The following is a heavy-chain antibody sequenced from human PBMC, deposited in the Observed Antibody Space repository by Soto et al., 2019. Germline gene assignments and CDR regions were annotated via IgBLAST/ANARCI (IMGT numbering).Heavy chain of an antibody. CDR1: GGSFSGYY. CDR3: ARIYYGSGSYPDP. J-gene: IGHJ5*02. Sequence: SETLSLTCAVYGGSFSGYYWSWIRQPPGKGLEWIGEINHSGSTNYNPSLKSRVTISVDTSKNQFSLKLSSVTAADTAVYYCARIYYGSGSYPDPWGQGTLVTVSS. D-gene: IGHD3-10*01. CDR2: INHSGST. V-gene: IGHV4-34*01.